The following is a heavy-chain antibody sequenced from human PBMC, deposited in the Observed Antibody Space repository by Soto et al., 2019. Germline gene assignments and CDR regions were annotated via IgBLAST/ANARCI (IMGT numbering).Heavy chain of an antibody. J-gene: IGHJ4*02. D-gene: IGHD7-27*01. CDR2: MNPNSGNT. V-gene: IGHV1-8*01. CDR1: VYTFTSYD. Sequence: ASVKVSCKASVYTFTSYDINWVRQEPGQGFEYLGWMNPNSGNTDYVKKFQGRVTMTRDTSTSTAYMELSSLRSDDTAVYYCARTRPLLGIPNHFDYWGQGTLVTSPQ. CDR3: ARTRPLLGIPNHFDY.